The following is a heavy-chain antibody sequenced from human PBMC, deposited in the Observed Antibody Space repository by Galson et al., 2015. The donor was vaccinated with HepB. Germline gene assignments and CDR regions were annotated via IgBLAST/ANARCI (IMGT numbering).Heavy chain of an antibody. J-gene: IGHJ3*02. V-gene: IGHV6-1*01. D-gene: IGHD1-14*01. CDR3: AREHASEPVPGAFDI. CDR2: TYYRSKWYN. Sequence: CAISGDSVSGNSAAWNWIRQSPSRGLEWLGRTYYRSKWYNDYAVSVKSRITINPDTSKNQFSLQLNSVTPEDTAVYYCAREHASEPVPGAFDIWGQGTMVTVSS. CDR1: GDSVSGNSAA.